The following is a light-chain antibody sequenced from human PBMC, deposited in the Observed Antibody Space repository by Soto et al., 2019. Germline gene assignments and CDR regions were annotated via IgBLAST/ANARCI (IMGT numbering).Light chain of an antibody. CDR1: QSISSW. CDR2: DAS. Sequence: DIQMTQSPSTVSSSLGDIVTITFRASQSISSWLAWYQQKPGKAPKLLIYDASSLESGVPSRFSGSGSGTDFTLTISSLEPEDFAVYYCHQRSNWPLTFGQGTKVDI. J-gene: IGKJ1*01. V-gene: IGKV1-5*01. CDR3: HQRSNWPLT.